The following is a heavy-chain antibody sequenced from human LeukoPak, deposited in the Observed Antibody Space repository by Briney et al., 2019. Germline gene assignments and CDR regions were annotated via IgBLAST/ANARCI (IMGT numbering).Heavy chain of an antibody. Sequence: GGSLRLSRAASGFTFSDYYTSWSRQAPGQWRGWVSYISSSGTTTIHADSVTDRFTITRDNAKNSLYLQMNSLRVKDTAVYYCSRDLYSSGSYSHFDYWGQGTLVTVSS. D-gene: IGHD3-10*01. CDR1: GFTFSDYY. J-gene: IGHJ4*02. CDR2: ISSSGTTT. V-gene: IGHV3-11*01. CDR3: SRDLYSSGSYSHFDY.